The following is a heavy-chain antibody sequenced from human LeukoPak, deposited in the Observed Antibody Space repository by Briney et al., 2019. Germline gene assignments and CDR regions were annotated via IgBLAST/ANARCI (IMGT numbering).Heavy chain of an antibody. Sequence: QAGGSLRLSCAGPGFTFSNAWMSWVRQAPGKGLEWVAVISYDETYKYYAESVKGRFTISRDNSKNTLSLQVDSLRPEDTAVYFCAKATGGANRLLDHWGQGTLVTVSS. V-gene: IGHV3-30*18. D-gene: IGHD4/OR15-4a*01. CDR1: GFTFSNAW. CDR3: AKATGGANRLLDH. CDR2: ISYDETYK. J-gene: IGHJ4*02.